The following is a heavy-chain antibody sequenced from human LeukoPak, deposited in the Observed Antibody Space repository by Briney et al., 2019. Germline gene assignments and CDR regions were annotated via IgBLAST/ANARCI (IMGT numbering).Heavy chain of an antibody. V-gene: IGHV3-7*01. CDR2: IKHDGREK. CDR1: GFTFRSYW. Sequence: GGSLRLSCAASGFTFRSYWMSWVRQAPGKGLEWVANIKHDGREKYYVDSVKGRFTISRDNSKNTLYLQMNSLRAEDTAVYYCNTQWLVTDAEDYWGQGTLVTVSS. CDR3: NTQWLVTDAEDY. J-gene: IGHJ4*02. D-gene: IGHD6-19*01.